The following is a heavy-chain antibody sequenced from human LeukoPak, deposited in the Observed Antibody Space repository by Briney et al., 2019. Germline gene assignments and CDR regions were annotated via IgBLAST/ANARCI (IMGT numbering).Heavy chain of an antibody. Sequence: ESGPTLVKPTQTLTLTCTFSGFSLSTSGVGVGWIRQPPGKALERLALIYWDDDKRYSPSLKSRLTITKDTSKNQVVLTMTNMDPVDTATYYCAHTEHRFPLTIFGVGNWFDPWGQGTLVTVSS. D-gene: IGHD3-3*01. CDR1: GFSLSTSGVG. CDR3: AHTEHRFPLTIFGVGNWFDP. J-gene: IGHJ5*02. CDR2: IYWDDDK. V-gene: IGHV2-5*02.